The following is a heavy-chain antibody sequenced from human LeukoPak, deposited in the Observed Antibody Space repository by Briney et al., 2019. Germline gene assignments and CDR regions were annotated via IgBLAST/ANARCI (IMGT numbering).Heavy chain of an antibody. V-gene: IGHV4-38-2*02. CDR2: IYHIGST. CDR3: ARGEPSYGSGTYYRPLEPNYMDV. J-gene: IGHJ6*03. D-gene: IGHD3-10*01. CDR1: GYSISSGYY. Sequence: SETLSLTCTVSGYSISSGYYWGWIRQPPGKGLEWIGSIYHIGSTYDNPSLKSRLTISVDTSKNQFSLKLSSVTAADTAVYYCARGEPSYGSGTYYRPLEPNYMDVWGKGTMVTVSS.